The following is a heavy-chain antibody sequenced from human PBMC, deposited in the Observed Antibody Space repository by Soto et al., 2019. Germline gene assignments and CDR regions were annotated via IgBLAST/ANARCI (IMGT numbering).Heavy chain of an antibody. D-gene: IGHD3-16*02. CDR2: IIPNVDAA. Sequence: ASVKVSCKASGDTFNSYAISWVRQAPGQGLEWVGGIIPNVDAANSAQKFQGRVTITADESTSTAYMELSSLRSEDTAVYYCAKGSYCERSGSVDTASGNYRYYGFDYWGQGTLVTVSS. J-gene: IGHJ4*02. CDR3: AKGSYCERSGSVDTASGNYRYYGFDY. V-gene: IGHV1-69*13. CDR1: GDTFNSYA.